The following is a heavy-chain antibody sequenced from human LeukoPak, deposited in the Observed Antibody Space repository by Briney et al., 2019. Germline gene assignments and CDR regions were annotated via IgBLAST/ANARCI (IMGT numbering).Heavy chain of an antibody. Sequence: ASVKVSCKASGYTFTSYGISWVRQAPGQGLEWMGWISAYNGNTNYAQKLQGRVTMTTDTSTSTAYMELRSLGSDDTAVYYCARDLSRDSSGYWKNDAFDIWGQGTMVTVSS. J-gene: IGHJ3*02. CDR1: GYTFTSYG. D-gene: IGHD3-22*01. V-gene: IGHV1-18*01. CDR2: ISAYNGNT. CDR3: ARDLSRDSSGYWKNDAFDI.